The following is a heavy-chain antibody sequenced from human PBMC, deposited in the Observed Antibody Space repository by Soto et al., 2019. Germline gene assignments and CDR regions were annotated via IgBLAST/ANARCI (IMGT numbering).Heavy chain of an antibody. CDR3: ASGPPVPSPPDC. CDR1: GYTFTSYG. Sequence: VASVKISCKASGYTFTSYGISWVRQAPGQGLEWMGWISAYNGNTNYAQKLQGRVTMTKDTSTSTAYMELRSLRSDDTAVYYCASGPPVPSPPDCWGQGTLVTVFS. CDR2: ISAYNGNT. D-gene: IGHD2-2*01. V-gene: IGHV1-18*01. J-gene: IGHJ4*02.